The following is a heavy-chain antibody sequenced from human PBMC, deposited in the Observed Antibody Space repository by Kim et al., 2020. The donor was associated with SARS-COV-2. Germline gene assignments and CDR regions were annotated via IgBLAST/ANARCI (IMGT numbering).Heavy chain of an antibody. V-gene: IGHV1-69*13. CDR1: GGTFSSYA. J-gene: IGHJ4*02. Sequence: SVKVSCKASGGTFSSYAISWVRQAPGQGLEWMGGIIPIFGTANYAQKFQGRVTITADESTSTAYMELSSLRSEETAVYYCARGRMDTATLDYWGQGTLVTVSS. D-gene: IGHD5-18*01. CDR2: IIPIFGTA. CDR3: ARGRMDTATLDY.